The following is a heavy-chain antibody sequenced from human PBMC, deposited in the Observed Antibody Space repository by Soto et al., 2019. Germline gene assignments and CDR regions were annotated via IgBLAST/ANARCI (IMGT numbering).Heavy chain of an antibody. CDR1: GYAFTSYG. J-gene: IGHJ6*02. D-gene: IGHD6-19*01. CDR3: ARAPXPRXLVRGXGMDV. Sequence: QVQLVQSGAEVKKPGASVKVSCKASGYAFTSYGISWVRQAPGQGLEWMGWISAYNGNTNYAQKLQGRVTMTTDTSTSTAYMELRSLRSDDTAVYXCARAPXPRXLVRGXGMDVWGQGTTVTVSS. V-gene: IGHV1-18*01. CDR2: ISAYNGNT.